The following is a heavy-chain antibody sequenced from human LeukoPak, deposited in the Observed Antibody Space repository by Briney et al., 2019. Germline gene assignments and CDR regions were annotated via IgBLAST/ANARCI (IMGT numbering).Heavy chain of an antibody. J-gene: IGHJ4*02. V-gene: IGHV3-23*01. D-gene: IGHD6-19*01. Sequence: RGSLRLSLAAYRFTLSSYAMSWVRQAPARGLEWVSGIYCSGDSTYYADSVKGRFTISRDNSKNSLYLQMNSLRAEDTAVYCCAKGGRGKQCMVDFIRRYYFDYWGQGTLVTVSS. CDR2: IYCSGDST. CDR1: RFTLSSYA. CDR3: AKGGRGKQCMVDFIRRYYFDY.